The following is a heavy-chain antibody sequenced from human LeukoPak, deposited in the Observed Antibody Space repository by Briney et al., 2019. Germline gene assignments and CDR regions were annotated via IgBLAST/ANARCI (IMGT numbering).Heavy chain of an antibody. CDR2: ISYDGSNK. J-gene: IGHJ4*02. Sequence: GGSLRLSCAASGFTFSSYAMHWVRQAPGKGLEWVAVISYDGSNKYYTDSVKGRFTISRDNSKNTLYLQMNSLRAEDTAVYYCARDLVVVPAATSYGGQGSLVTVSS. CDR1: GFTFSSYA. D-gene: IGHD2-2*01. V-gene: IGHV3-30-3*01. CDR3: ARDLVVVPAATSY.